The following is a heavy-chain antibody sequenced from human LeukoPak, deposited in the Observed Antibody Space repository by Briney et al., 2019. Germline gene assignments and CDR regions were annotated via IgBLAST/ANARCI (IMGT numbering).Heavy chain of an antibody. Sequence: ASVKVSCKTSGYTFTSFGIGWVRQAPGQGLEWMGRIYGDNSHINYAQKFRGRVTLTIDSSTSTGYMEVRNLRSDDTAVYYCARDADSSGPDYWGQGTLVTVSS. D-gene: IGHD3-22*01. CDR3: ARDADSSGPDY. CDR2: IYGDNSHI. V-gene: IGHV1-18*01. CDR1: GYTFTSFG. J-gene: IGHJ4*02.